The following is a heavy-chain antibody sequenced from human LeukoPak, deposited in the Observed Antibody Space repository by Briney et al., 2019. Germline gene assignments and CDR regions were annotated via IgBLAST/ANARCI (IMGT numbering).Heavy chain of an antibody. J-gene: IGHJ4*02. D-gene: IGHD3-16*02. CDR1: GGSISSYY. CDR3: AKYVWGSYPTFEDY. Sequence: ASETLSLTCTVSGGSISSYYWSWIRQPPGKGLEWIGYISYSGSTNYNPSLKSRVTISVDTSKNQFSLKLSSVTAADTAVYYCAKYVWGSYPTFEDYWGQGTLATVSS. V-gene: IGHV4-59*01. CDR2: ISYSGST.